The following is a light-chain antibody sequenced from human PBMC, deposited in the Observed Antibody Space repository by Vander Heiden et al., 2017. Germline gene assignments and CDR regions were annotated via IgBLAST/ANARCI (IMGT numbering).Light chain of an antibody. V-gene: IGKV3-20*01. CDR3: QHRT. Sequence: EIVLTQSPGTLSLSPGERATLSCRASQSVSSSYLAGYQQKPGQAPRLLIYGASSRATGITDRFSGSGSGTDFTLTISRLEPEDFAVDDCQHRTFGQGTKVEIK. J-gene: IGKJ1*01. CDR2: GAS. CDR1: QSVSSSY.